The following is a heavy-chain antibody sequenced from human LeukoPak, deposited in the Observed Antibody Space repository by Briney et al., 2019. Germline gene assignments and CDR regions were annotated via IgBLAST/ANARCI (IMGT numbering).Heavy chain of an antibody. D-gene: IGHD6-19*01. J-gene: IGHJ4*02. CDR3: ARDRGSSGWYEFDY. CDR2: ISWNSGSI. Sequence: PGRSLRLSCAASGFTFDDYAMHWVRQAPGKGLEWVSGISWNSGSIGYTDSVKGRFTISRDNAKNSLYLQMNSLRAEDTAVYYCARDRGSSGWYEFDYWGQGTLVTVSS. CDR1: GFTFDDYA. V-gene: IGHV3-9*01.